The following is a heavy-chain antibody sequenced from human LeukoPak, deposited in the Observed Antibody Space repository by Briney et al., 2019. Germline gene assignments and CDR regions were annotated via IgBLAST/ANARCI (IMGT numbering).Heavy chain of an antibody. J-gene: IGHJ5*02. CDR1: GFTFDDYA. Sequence: GGSLRLSCAASGFTFDDYAMHWVRQAPGKGLEWVAVISYDGSNKYYADSVKGRFTISRDNSKNTLYLQMNSLRAEDTAVYYCARDHSLYSSGNWFDPWGQGTLVTVSS. CDR3: ARDHSLYSSGNWFDP. V-gene: IGHV3-30*04. CDR2: ISYDGSNK. D-gene: IGHD6-19*01.